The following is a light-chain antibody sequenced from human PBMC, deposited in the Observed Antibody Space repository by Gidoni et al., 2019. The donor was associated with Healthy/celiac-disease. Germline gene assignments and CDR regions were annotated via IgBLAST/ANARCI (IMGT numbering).Light chain of an antibody. V-gene: IGKV4-1*01. Sequence: DIVMTHSPDSLAVSLGERATINCKSSQSVLYSSNNKNYLAWYQQKPGQPPKLLIYWASTRESGVPDRFSGSGSGKDFTLTISSLQAEDVAVYYCQQYYSTPHTFGQGTKLEIK. CDR1: QSVLYSSNNKNY. CDR3: QQYYSTPHT. J-gene: IGKJ2*01. CDR2: WAS.